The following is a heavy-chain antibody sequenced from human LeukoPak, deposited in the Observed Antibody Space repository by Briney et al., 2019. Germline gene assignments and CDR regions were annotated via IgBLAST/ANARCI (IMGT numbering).Heavy chain of an antibody. CDR1: GFTFSDYY. V-gene: IGHV3-11*01. J-gene: IGHJ5*02. D-gene: IGHD3-10*01. CDR3: ARDADYGSGSYYNEMNWFDP. CDR2: ISSSGKTM. Sequence: GGSLRLSCAASGFTFSDYYMSWIRQAPGKGLEWVSYISSSGKTMYYADSVKGRFTISRDNAKNSLYLQMNSLRAEDTAVYYCARDADYGSGSYYNEMNWFDPWGQGTLVTVSS.